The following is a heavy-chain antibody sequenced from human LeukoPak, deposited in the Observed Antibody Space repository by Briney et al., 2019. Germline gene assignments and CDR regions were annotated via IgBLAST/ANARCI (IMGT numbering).Heavy chain of an antibody. J-gene: IGHJ4*02. CDR1: GFTFNRSW. CDR3: ARDYHYYDSSGMPFDY. Sequence: GGSLRLSCAASGFTFNRSWMSWVRQAPGKGLEWVANIKQDGSEKYYVDSVKGRFTISRDNAKNSLYLQMNSLRAEDTAVYYCARDYHYYDSSGMPFDYWGQGTLVTVSS. D-gene: IGHD3-22*01. V-gene: IGHV3-7*01. CDR2: IKQDGSEK.